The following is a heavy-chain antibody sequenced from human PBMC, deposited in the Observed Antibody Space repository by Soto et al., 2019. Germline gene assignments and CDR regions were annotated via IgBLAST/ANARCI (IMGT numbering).Heavy chain of an antibody. CDR1: GGTFSSYA. CDR3: ARDRRGGDCSSTSCYGRPPGPDSHMYYYYGMDV. Sequence: GASVKVSCKASGGTFSSYAISWVRQAPGQGLEWMGGIIPIFGTANYAQKFQGRVTITADESTSTAYMELSSLRSEDTAVYYCARDRRGGDCSSTSCYGRPPGPDSHMYYYYGMDVWGQGTTVTVSS. J-gene: IGHJ6*02. CDR2: IIPIFGTA. V-gene: IGHV1-69*13. D-gene: IGHD2-2*01.